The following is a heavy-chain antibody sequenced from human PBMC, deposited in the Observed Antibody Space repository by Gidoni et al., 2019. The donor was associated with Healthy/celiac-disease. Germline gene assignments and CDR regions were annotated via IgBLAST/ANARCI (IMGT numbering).Heavy chain of an antibody. D-gene: IGHD4-17*01. CDR3: ARDHNDYGDSYYYYGMDV. J-gene: IGHJ6*02. CDR2: ISSSSSYI. Sequence: EVQLVESGGGLVKPCAAYGFTFSSYSMNWVRQAPGKGLEWVSSISSSSSYIYYADSVKGRFTISRDNAKNSLYLQMNSLRAEDTAVYYCARDHNDYGDSYYYYGMDVWGQGTTVTVSS. CDR1: GFTFSSYS. V-gene: IGHV3-21*01.